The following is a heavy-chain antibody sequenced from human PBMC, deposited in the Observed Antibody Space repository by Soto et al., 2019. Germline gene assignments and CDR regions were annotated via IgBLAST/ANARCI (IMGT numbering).Heavy chain of an antibody. CDR3: TTDPELDLGIYPSSSQGNYYYYYMDV. CDR1: GFTFSNAW. CDR2: IKSKTDGGTT. V-gene: IGHV3-15*01. Sequence: EVQLVESGGGLVKPGGSLRLSCAASGFTFSNAWMSWVRQAPGKGLEWVGRIKSKTDGGTTDYAAPVKGRFTISRDDSKNTLYLQMNSLKTEDTAVYYCTTDPELDLGIYPSSSQGNYYYYYMDVWGKGTTVTVSS. J-gene: IGHJ6*03. D-gene: IGHD2-2*01.